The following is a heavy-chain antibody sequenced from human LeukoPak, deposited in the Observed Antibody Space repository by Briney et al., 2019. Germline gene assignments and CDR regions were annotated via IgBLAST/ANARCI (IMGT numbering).Heavy chain of an antibody. CDR3: ATTGRPSFDWLDKKDAFDI. D-gene: IGHD3-9*01. V-gene: IGHV1-46*01. CDR2: INPSGSST. J-gene: IGHJ3*02. Sequence: ASVKVSCKASGYSFTSHYMHWVRQAPGQGLEWMGLINPSGSSTLYAQKFQGRVTMTRDMSTTTDYMELSSLRSEDTAVYYCATTGRPSFDWLDKKDAFDIWGQGTMVTVSS. CDR1: GYSFTSHY.